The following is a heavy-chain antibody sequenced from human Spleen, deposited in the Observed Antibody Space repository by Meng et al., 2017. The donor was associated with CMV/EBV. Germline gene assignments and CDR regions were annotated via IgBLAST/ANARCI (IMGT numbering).Heavy chain of an antibody. J-gene: IGHJ5*02. Sequence: SGDTFRSYAVSWVRQAPGQDLEWMGAIIPIFGTSNYAESFQGRVTITTDESMTTAYMELSSLRSDDTAVYYCATGDSSGWYRFSWFDPWGQGTLVTVSS. CDR3: ATGDSSGWYRFSWFDP. CDR2: IIPIFGTS. D-gene: IGHD6-19*01. V-gene: IGHV1-69*05. CDR1: GDTFRSYA.